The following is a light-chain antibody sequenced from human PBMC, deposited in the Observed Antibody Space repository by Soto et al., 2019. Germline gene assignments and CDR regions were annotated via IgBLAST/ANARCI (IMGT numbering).Light chain of an antibody. CDR1: ESVSSGY. V-gene: IGKV3-20*01. CDR3: QQYGSSPPS. J-gene: IGKJ2*01. CDR2: GAI. Sequence: EIVLTQSPGTLSLSPGERVTLSCRASESVSSGYVGWYQQKPGQAPRLVIFGAIGRATGIPDRFRGSWSGTDFTLTISSLEPEDFAVYYCQQYGSSPPSFGQGTKLEIK.